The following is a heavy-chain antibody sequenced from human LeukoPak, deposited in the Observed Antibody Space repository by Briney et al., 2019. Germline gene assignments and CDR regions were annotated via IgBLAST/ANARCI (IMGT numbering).Heavy chain of an antibody. V-gene: IGHV1-2*02. CDR1: GHTFTGQF. Sequence: ASVTVSCKASGHTFTGQFIHWLRQAPGQGLEWMGWIDPPSGTPHYAQKFQDTVTLTRDTSIGTAYMEVHRLQSDDTAVYYCARSGFSTGFYLDFWGQGTLISVSS. J-gene: IGHJ4*02. D-gene: IGHD6-19*01. CDR3: ARSGFSTGFYLDF. CDR2: IDPPSGTP.